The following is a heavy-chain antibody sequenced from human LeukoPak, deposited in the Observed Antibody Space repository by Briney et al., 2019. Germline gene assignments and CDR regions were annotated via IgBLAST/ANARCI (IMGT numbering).Heavy chain of an antibody. V-gene: IGHV3-48*03. CDR3: AELGITMIGGV. Sequence: GGSLRLSCAASGFTFDDYGMNWVRPAPGKGLEWVSYISSSGSTIYYADSVTGRFTISRDNAKNSLYLQMNSLRAEDTAVYYCAELGITMIGGVWGKGTTVTISS. CDR1: GFTFDDYG. J-gene: IGHJ6*04. CDR2: ISSSGSTI. D-gene: IGHD3-10*02.